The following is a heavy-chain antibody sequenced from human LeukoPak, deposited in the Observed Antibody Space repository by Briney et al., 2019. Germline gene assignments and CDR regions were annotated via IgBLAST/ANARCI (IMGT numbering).Heavy chain of an antibody. V-gene: IGHV3-30-3*01. CDR1: GFTFSSYA. D-gene: IGHD2-2*01. CDR3: ARDHIVVVPAATRWFDP. Sequence: GGSLRLSSAASGFTFSSYAMHWVRQAPGKGLEWVAVISYDGSNKYYADSVKGRFTISRDNSKNTLYLQMNSLRAEDTAVYYCARDHIVVVPAATRWFDPWGQGTLVTVSS. CDR2: ISYDGSNK. J-gene: IGHJ5*02.